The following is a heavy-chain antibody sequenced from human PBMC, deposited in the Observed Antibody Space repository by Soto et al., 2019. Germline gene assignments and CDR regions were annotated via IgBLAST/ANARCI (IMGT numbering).Heavy chain of an antibody. V-gene: IGHV3-30*18. J-gene: IGHJ6*02. CDR1: GFIFSSYG. Sequence: LRLSCAASGFIFSSYGMHWVRQAPGKGLEWVAVISYDGGNKYYGDSVKGRFTISRDNSKNTLYLQMNSLRAEDTAVYYCAKARVSYYYYGMDVWGQGTTVTVSS. CDR2: ISYDGGNK. CDR3: AKARVSYYYYGMDV. D-gene: IGHD3-16*01.